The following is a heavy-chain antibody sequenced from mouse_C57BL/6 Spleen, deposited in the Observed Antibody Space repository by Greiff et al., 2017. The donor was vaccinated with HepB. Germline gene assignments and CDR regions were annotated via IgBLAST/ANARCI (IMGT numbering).Heavy chain of an antibody. J-gene: IGHJ2*01. V-gene: IGHV1-81*01. Sequence: VQLQQSGAELARPGASVKLSCKASGYTFTSYGISWVKQRTGQGLEWIGESYPRSGNTYYNEKFKGKATLTADKSSSTAYMELRSLTSEDSAVYFCARIPDGYGSSPDYWGQGTTLTVSS. CDR1: GYTFTSYG. CDR2: SYPRSGNT. CDR3: ARIPDGYGSSPDY. D-gene: IGHD1-1*01.